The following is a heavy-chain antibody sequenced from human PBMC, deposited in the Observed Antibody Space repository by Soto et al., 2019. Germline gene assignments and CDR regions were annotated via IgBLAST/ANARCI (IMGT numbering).Heavy chain of an antibody. Sequence: GGSLRLSCAASGFTFSSYSMNWVRQAPGKGLEWVSSISSSSSYIYYADSVKGRFTISRDNAKNSLYLQMNSLRAEDTAVYYCAGVAEGYYDSSGYYYFDYWGQGTLVTVSS. V-gene: IGHV3-21*01. CDR1: GFTFSSYS. CDR3: AGVAEGYYDSSGYYYFDY. D-gene: IGHD3-22*01. CDR2: ISSSSSYI. J-gene: IGHJ4*02.